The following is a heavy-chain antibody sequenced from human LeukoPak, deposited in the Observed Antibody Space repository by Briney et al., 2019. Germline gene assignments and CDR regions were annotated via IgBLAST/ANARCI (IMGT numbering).Heavy chain of an antibody. V-gene: IGHV1-2*02. J-gene: IGHJ5*01. Sequence: GASVKVSCKASGGTFSSYAISWVRQAPGQGLEWMGWMNPNSGGTNYAQNFQGRVTMTRDTSISTAYMELSTLRSDDTAVYYCARKQYPYYSDSRGPFDSWGQGTLVTVSS. CDR2: MNPNSGGT. CDR1: GGTFSSYA. CDR3: ARKQYPYYSDSRGPFDS. D-gene: IGHD3-22*01.